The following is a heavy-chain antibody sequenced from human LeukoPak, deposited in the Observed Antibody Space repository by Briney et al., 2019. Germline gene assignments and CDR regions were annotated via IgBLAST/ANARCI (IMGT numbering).Heavy chain of an antibody. Sequence: ASVKVSCKASGYTFTSYYMHWVRQAPGQGLEWMGIINPSGGSTSYAQKFQGRVTMTRDTSTSTAYMELSSLRSEDTAVYYCARDYSSMYFDYWGQGTLVTVSS. V-gene: IGHV1-46*01. J-gene: IGHJ4*02. CDR1: GYTFTSYY. CDR3: ARDYSSMYFDY. D-gene: IGHD2-2*01. CDR2: INPSGGST.